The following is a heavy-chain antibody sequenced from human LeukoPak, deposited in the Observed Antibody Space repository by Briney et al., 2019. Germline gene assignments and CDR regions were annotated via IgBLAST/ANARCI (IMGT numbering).Heavy chain of an antibody. Sequence: GGSLRLSCAASGFPFSSYGIHWVRQAPGKGLEWVAVISHDGSNKYADSVKGRFTISRDNSKNTLYLQTNSLRAEDTAVYYCARGHSSSWSFFDYWGQGTLVTVSS. CDR1: GFPFSSYG. V-gene: IGHV3-30*03. CDR3: ARGHSSSWSFFDY. J-gene: IGHJ4*02. D-gene: IGHD6-13*01. CDR2: ISHDGSNK.